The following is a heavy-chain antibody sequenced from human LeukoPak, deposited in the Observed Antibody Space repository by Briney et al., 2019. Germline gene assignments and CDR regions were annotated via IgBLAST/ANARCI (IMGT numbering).Heavy chain of an antibody. J-gene: IGHJ4*02. CDR3: ARASGPFDY. V-gene: IGHV3-30*03. D-gene: IGHD3-10*01. CDR1: GFTFSAYG. Sequence: GGSLRLSCAASGFTFSAYGMHWVRQAPGKGLEWVAVIPYDGSNNYYADSVKGRFTISRDNSKNTLYLQMNSLRAEDTAVYSCARASGPFDYWGQGTLVTVSS. CDR2: IPYDGSNN.